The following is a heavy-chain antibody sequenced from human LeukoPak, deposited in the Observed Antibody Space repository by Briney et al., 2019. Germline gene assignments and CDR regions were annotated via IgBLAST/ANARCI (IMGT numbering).Heavy chain of an antibody. V-gene: IGHV3-30*03. CDR2: ISYDGSNK. CDR1: GFTFSSYG. CDR3: AREVVVTAIPNYYYYGMDV. Sequence: GGSLRLSCAASGFTFSSYGMHWVRQAPGKGLEWVAVISYDGSNKYYADSVKGRFTISRDNSKNTLYLQMNSLRAEDTAVYYCAREVVVTAIPNYYYYGMDVWGQGTTVTVSS. D-gene: IGHD2-21*02. J-gene: IGHJ6*02.